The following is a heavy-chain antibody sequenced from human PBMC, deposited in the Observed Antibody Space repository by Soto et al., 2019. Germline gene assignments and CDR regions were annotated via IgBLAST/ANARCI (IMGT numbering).Heavy chain of an antibody. CDR1: GFSLSTSGVG. CDR2: IYWNDDE. CDR3: ARYPHYSSSGSSQLEY. Sequence: QITLKESGPTLVKPTQPLTLTCTFSGFSLSTSGVGVGWIRQPPVKALEWLALIYWNDDERYSPSLKSRLTIPHNNTKNLVVLTMTNMDPVDTDTYYFARYPHYSSSGSSQLEYGGVGTLV. D-gene: IGHD3-10*01. J-gene: IGHJ4*02. V-gene: IGHV2-5*01.